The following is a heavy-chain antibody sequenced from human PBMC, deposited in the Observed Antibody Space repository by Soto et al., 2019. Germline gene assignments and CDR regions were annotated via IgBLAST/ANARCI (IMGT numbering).Heavy chain of an antibody. CDR2: INPNGGST. Sequence: ASVKVACKTSVYVFSVYYVRWVRQAPGQGLEWIGIINPNGGSTNYAQKFRGRVTMARDTSTSTVYMDLSSLRSDDTAVYDSARDLTAADYWGQGTLVTVSS. J-gene: IGHJ4*02. CDR3: ARDLTAADY. V-gene: IGHV1-46*01. D-gene: IGHD6-13*01. CDR1: VYVFSVYY.